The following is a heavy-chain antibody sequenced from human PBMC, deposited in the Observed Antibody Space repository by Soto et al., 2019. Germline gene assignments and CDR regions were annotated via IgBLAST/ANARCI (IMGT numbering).Heavy chain of an antibody. V-gene: IGHV5-51*01. CDR2: IYPGDSDT. D-gene: IGHD4-17*01. CDR3: ARHGGYGDYEYYYGMDV. J-gene: IGHJ6*02. CDR1: GYSFTSYW. Sequence: GESLKISCKGSGYSFTSYWIGWVRQMPGKGLEWMGVIYPGDSDTRYSPSFQGQVTISADKSISTAYLQWSSLKASDTAMYYCARHGGYGDYEYYYGMDVWGQGTTVTVSS.